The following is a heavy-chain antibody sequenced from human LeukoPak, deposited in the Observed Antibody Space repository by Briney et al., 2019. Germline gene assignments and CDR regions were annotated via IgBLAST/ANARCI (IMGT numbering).Heavy chain of an antibody. CDR2: INPSGGST. D-gene: IGHD3-22*01. CDR3: ARVSGGYDSSGQDFDY. Sequence: GASVKVSCKASGYTFTSYGISWVRQAPGQGLEWMGIINPSGGSTSYAQKFQGRVTMTRDTSTSTVYMELSSLRSEDTAVYYCARVSGGYDSSGQDFDYWGQGTLVTVSS. V-gene: IGHV1-46*01. J-gene: IGHJ4*02. CDR1: GYTFTSYG.